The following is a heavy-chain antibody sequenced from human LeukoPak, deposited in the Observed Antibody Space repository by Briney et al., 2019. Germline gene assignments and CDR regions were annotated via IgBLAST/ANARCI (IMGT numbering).Heavy chain of an antibody. Sequence: AASVKVSCKASGYTFTSYGISWVRQAPGQGLEWMGRIIPILGIANYAQKFQGRVTITADKSTSTAYMELSSLRSEDTAVYYCAQYYDSSGYYSDYWGQGTLVTVSS. CDR1: GYTFTSYG. CDR2: IIPILGIA. D-gene: IGHD3-22*01. J-gene: IGHJ4*02. V-gene: IGHV1-69*04. CDR3: AQYYDSSGYYSDY.